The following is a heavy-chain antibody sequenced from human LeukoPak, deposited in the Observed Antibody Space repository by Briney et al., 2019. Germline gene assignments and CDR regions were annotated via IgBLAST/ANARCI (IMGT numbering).Heavy chain of an antibody. CDR3: ARDHLYYDSYNVDY. J-gene: IGHJ4*02. CDR1: GGTFSSYA. Sequence: SAKVSCKASGGTFSSYAISWVRQAPGQGLEWMGRIIPILGIANYAQKFQGRVTITADKSTSTAYMELSSLRSEDTAVYYCARDHLYYDSYNVDYWGQGTLVTVSS. D-gene: IGHD3-22*01. CDR2: IIPILGIA. V-gene: IGHV1-69*04.